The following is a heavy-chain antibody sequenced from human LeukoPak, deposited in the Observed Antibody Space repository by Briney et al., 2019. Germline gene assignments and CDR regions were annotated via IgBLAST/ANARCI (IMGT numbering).Heavy chain of an antibody. CDR1: GFSFSNFA. Sequence: GGSLRLSCAASGFSFSNFAMYWVRLAPGNGLEWVSFIRYDGSETQSAESVKGRFTTSRDNSKNTLYLQMTGLTVEDTAVYYCARDLETFGDFDLWGQGILVIVTS. CDR3: ARDLETFGDFDL. J-gene: IGHJ4*02. D-gene: IGHD3-3*01. V-gene: IGHV3-30*02. CDR2: IRYDGSET.